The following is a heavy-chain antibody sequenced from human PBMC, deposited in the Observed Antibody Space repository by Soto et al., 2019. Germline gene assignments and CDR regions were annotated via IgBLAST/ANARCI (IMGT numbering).Heavy chain of an antibody. D-gene: IGHD3-9*01. CDR2: IYPGDSDT. J-gene: IGHJ6*02. V-gene: IGHV5-51*01. Sequence: HGESLKISCKGSGYSFTSYWIGWVRQVPGKGLEWMGVIYPGDSDTRYSPSFQGQVTISADKSISTAYLRWSSLKASDTAMYYCARLGFEYDTLTAYYNVHHYYGLDVWGQGTSVTVSS. CDR1: GYSFTSYW. CDR3: ARLGFEYDTLTAYYNVHHYYGLDV.